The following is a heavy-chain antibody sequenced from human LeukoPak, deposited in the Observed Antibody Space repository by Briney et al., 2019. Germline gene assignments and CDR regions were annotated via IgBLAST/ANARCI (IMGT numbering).Heavy chain of an antibody. J-gene: IGHJ4*02. D-gene: IGHD6-19*01. CDR3: TRVIVAVPGYFHYFGF. Sequence: GGSLRLSRTASGFSFSNHYMRWIRQAPGEGLEWVANINEDGSNKWHLGSVKGRFTVSRDNARNSLYLQMNSLRVEDTAVYYCTRVIVAVPGYFHYFGFWGQGVLVTVSS. CDR2: INEDGSNK. V-gene: IGHV3-7*01. CDR1: GFSFSNHY.